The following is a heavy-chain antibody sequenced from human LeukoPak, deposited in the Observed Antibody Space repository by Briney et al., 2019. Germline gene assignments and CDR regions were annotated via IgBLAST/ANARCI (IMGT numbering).Heavy chain of an antibody. Sequence: GGSLRLSCAASGFTFDDYAMHWVRQAPGKGLEWVSGISWNSGSIGYADSVKGRFTISRDNAKNSLYLQMNSLKPEDTALYYCAKETGYSSGWPTYDPWGQGTLVTVSS. D-gene: IGHD6-19*01. J-gene: IGHJ5*02. V-gene: IGHV3-9*01. CDR1: GFTFDDYA. CDR2: ISWNSGSI. CDR3: AKETGYSSGWPTYDP.